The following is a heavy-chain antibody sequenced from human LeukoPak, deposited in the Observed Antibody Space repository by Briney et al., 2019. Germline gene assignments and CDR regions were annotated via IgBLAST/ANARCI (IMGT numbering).Heavy chain of an antibody. CDR2: IDYSGSS. V-gene: IGHV4-59*01. CDR3: ARDRNYYFDY. Sequence: SETLSLTCTVSGGSMRDYYWSWIRQPPGKRLEWIAYIDYSGSSNYNPSLKSRVTISVDTSKNQFSLKLSSVTAADTAVYYCARDRNYYFDYWGQGTLVTVSS. D-gene: IGHD1-14*01. J-gene: IGHJ4*02. CDR1: GGSMRDYY.